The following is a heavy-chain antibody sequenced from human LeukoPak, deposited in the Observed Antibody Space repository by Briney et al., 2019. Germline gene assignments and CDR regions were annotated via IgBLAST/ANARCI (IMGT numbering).Heavy chain of an antibody. CDR2: IYHSGSN. CDR3: ARDYGSGDNDYFDY. V-gene: IGHV4-38-2*02. Sequence: SETLSLTCTVSGYSIRDGFYWGWIRQPPGKGLQWIGSIYHSGSNYYSPSLKSRVSISVDKSKSQFSLRLSSVAAADTAVYYCARDYGSGDNDYFDYWGQGTLVTVSS. D-gene: IGHD3-10*01. CDR1: GYSIRDGFY. J-gene: IGHJ4*02.